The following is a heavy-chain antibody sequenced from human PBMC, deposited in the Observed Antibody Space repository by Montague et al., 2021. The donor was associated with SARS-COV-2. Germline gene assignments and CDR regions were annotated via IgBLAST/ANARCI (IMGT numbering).Heavy chain of an antibody. Sequence: CAISGDGVSSNIATWNWIRQSPSRGLEWLGRTYYRSKWYNDYAVSVKSRVIINPDTSNNRISLQLNSVTPEDTAVYYCARAYCGGDCYCYWYFDLWGRGTLVTVSS. CDR1: GDGVSSNIAT. CDR2: TYYRSKWYN. J-gene: IGHJ2*01. CDR3: ARAYCGGDCYCYWYFDL. V-gene: IGHV6-1*01. D-gene: IGHD2-21*02.